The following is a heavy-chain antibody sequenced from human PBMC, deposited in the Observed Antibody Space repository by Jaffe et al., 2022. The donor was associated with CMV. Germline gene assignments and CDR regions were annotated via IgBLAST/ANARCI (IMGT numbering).Heavy chain of an antibody. D-gene: IGHD6-13*01. V-gene: IGHV3-48*03. Sequence: EVQLVESGGGLVQPGGSLRLSCAASGFTFSSYEMNWVRQAPGKGLEWVSYISSSGSTIYYADSVKGRFTISRDNAKNSLYLQMNSLRAEDTAVYYCARDSSSWYYFDYWGQGTLVTVSS. CDR2: ISSSGSTI. CDR3: ARDSSSWYYFDY. CDR1: GFTFSSYE. J-gene: IGHJ4*02.